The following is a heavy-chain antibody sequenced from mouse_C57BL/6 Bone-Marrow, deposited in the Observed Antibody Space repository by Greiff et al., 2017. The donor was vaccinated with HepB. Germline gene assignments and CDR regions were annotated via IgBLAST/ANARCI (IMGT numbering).Heavy chain of an antibody. CDR3: ARYGGVVRYFDV. CDR2: IRNKANGYTT. Sequence: EVQLVESGGGLVQPGGSLSLSCAASGFTFTDYYMSWVRQPPGKALEWLGFIRNKANGYTTEYSASVKGRFTISRDNSQSILYLQMNALRAEDSATYCCARYGGVVRYFDVWGTGTTVTVSS. CDR1: GFTFTDYY. V-gene: IGHV7-3*01. J-gene: IGHJ1*03. D-gene: IGHD1-1*01.